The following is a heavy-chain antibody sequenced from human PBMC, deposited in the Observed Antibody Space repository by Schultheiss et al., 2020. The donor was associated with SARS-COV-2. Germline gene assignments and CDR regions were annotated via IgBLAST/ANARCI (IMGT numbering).Heavy chain of an antibody. D-gene: IGHD5-12*01. J-gene: IGHJ5*02. Sequence: GSLRLSCAASGFTFSSYAMSWVRQAPGKGLEWVSAISGSGGSTYYADSVKGRFTISRDNAKNSLYLQMNSLRAEDTAVYYCARDQGAAPSIVATENWFDPWGQGTLVTVSS. CDR2: ISGSGGST. CDR1: GFTFSSYA. CDR3: ARDQGAAPSIVATENWFDP. V-gene: IGHV3-23*01.